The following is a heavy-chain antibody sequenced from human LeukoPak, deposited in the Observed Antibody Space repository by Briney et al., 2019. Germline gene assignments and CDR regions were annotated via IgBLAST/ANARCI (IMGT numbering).Heavy chain of an antibody. CDR1: GCTLTELS. V-gene: IGHV1-8*01. CDR2: MNPNSGNT. Sequence: ASVKVSCKVSGCTLTELSMHWVRQATGQGLEWMGWMNPNSGNTGYAQKFQGRVTMTRNTSISTAYMELSSLRSEDTAVYYCARSGYSGSYYFRYYYYGMDVWGQGTTVTVSS. CDR3: ARSGYSGSYYFRYYYYGMDV. J-gene: IGHJ6*02. D-gene: IGHD1-26*01.